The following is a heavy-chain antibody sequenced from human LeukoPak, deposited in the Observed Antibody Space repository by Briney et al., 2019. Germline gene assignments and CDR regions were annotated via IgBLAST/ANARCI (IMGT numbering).Heavy chain of an antibody. D-gene: IGHD2-2*01. J-gene: IGHJ3*02. CDR2: ISAYSGNT. V-gene: IGHV1-18*01. Sequence: ASVKVSCKASGYTFTSYGISWVRQAPGQGLEWMGWISAYSGNTNYAQKLQGRVTMTTDTSTSTAYMELRSLRSDDTAVYYCARADDSYCSSTSCLDAFDIWGQGTMVTVSS. CDR3: ARADDSYCSSTSCLDAFDI. CDR1: GYTFTSYG.